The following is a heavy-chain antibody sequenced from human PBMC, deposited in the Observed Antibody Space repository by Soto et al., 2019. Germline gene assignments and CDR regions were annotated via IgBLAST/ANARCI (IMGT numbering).Heavy chain of an antibody. CDR2: IYWDDDK. CDR1: GFSLSTSGVG. CDR3: AHGTEKFDP. Sequence: GSGPTLVNPTQTLTLTCTFSGFSLSTSGVGVGWIRQPPGKALEWLALIYWDDDKRYSPSLKSRLTITKDTSKTQVVLTMTKMDPVDTATYYCAHGTEKFDPWGQGTLVTVSS. V-gene: IGHV2-5*02. J-gene: IGHJ5*02.